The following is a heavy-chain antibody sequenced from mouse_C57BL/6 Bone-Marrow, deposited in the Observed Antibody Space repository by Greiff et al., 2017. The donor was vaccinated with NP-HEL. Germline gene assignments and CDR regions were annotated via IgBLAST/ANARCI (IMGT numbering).Heavy chain of an antibody. D-gene: IGHD2-3*01. CDR2: IWGVGST. CDR3: ASLGWLLGYYAMDY. CDR1: GFSLTSYG. J-gene: IGHJ4*01. Sequence: VKLQESGPGLVAPSQSLSITCTVSGFSLTSYGVDWVRQSPGKGLEWLGVIWGVGSTNYNSALKSRLSISKDNSKSQVFLKMNSLQTDDTAMYYCASLGWLLGYYAMDYWGQGTSVTVSS. V-gene: IGHV2-6*01.